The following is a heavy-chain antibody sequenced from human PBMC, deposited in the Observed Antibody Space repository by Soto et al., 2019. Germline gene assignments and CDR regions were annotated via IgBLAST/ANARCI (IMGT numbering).Heavy chain of an antibody. CDR1: GFTFSSYA. J-gene: IGHJ6*02. Sequence: GGSLRLSCAASGFTFSSYAMSWVRQAPGKGLEWVSSITGSGQTTYYADSRKSRFTISRKNYKNTLYLQMNRLRAEEPAVYYCAKERFWGGRDSGYYYYKGMDVWGQGTTVTVSS. D-gene: IGHD3-3*01. V-gene: IGHV3-23*01. CDR2: ITGSGQTT. CDR3: AKERFWGGRDSGYYYYKGMDV.